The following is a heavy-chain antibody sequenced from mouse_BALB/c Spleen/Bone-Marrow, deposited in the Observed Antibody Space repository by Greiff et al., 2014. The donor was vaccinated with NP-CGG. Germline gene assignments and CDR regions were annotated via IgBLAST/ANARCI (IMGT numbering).Heavy chain of an antibody. CDR3: ASGYYGGSFAY. CDR2: ISYDGSN. Sequence: EVQLQQSGPGLVKPSQSLSLTCSVTGYSITSGYYWNWIRQFPGNNLEWMGYISYDGSNNYNPSLKNRISITRDTSKNQFFLKLSSVTTEDTASYYCASGYYGGSFAYWGQGTLVTVSA. V-gene: IGHV3-6*02. J-gene: IGHJ3*01. D-gene: IGHD1-2*01. CDR1: GYSITSGYY.